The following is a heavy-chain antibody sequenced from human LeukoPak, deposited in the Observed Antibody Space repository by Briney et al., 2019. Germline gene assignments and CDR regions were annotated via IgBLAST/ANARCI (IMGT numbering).Heavy chain of an antibody. CDR2: ISSSSSYI. CDR1: GFTFSSYS. V-gene: IGHV3-21*01. D-gene: IGHD7-27*01. J-gene: IGHJ4*02. CDR3: AREPPKLTGAFDY. Sequence: GGSLRLSCAASGFTFSSYSMNWVRQAPWKGLEWVSSISSSSSYIYYADSVKGRFTISRDNAKNSLYLQMNSLRAEDTAVYYCAREPPKLTGAFDYWGQGTLVTVSS.